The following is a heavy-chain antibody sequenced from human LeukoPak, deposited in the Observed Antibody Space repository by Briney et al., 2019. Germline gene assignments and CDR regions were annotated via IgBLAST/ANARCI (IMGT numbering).Heavy chain of an antibody. CDR3: AKDVEQIWIHYFDY. J-gene: IGHJ4*02. D-gene: IGHD5-18*01. V-gene: IGHV3-30*02. CDR2: IRYDGINK. Sequence: TGRSLRLSCAASGFMFSNYGMHWVRQAPGKGLEWVAFIRYDGINKYYADSVKGRFTISGDYSKNTLYLQMNSLRAEDTAVYYCAKDVEQIWIHYFDYWGQGTLVTVSS. CDR1: GFMFSNYG.